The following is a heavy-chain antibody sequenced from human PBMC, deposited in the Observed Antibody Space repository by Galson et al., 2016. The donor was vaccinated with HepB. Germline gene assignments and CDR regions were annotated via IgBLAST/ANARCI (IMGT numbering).Heavy chain of an antibody. CDR2: ISSSSRDI. V-gene: IGHV3-21*01. D-gene: IGHD1-14*01. Sequence: SLRLSCAASGFTFSTYAMNWVRQAPGKGLEWVSSISSSSRDIYYADSVKGRFIISRDNAQNTLYLQMNSLRDEDTAGFYCARGPPPESNHWAEYYFDSWGQGALVTVSS. J-gene: IGHJ4*02. CDR1: GFTFSTYA. CDR3: ARGPPPESNHWAEYYFDS.